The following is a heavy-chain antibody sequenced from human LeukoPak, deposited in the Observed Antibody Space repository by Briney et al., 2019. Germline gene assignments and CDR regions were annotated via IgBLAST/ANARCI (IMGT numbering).Heavy chain of an antibody. Sequence: GGSLRLSCAASGFTFSSYAMSWVRQAPGKGLEWVSAISGSGGSTDYADSVKGRFTISRDNSKNTLYLQMNSLRAEDTAVYYCASRISSGNYFFDYWGQGTLVTVSS. CDR1: GFTFSSYA. CDR2: ISGSGGST. V-gene: IGHV3-23*01. CDR3: ASRISSGNYFFDY. J-gene: IGHJ4*02. D-gene: IGHD1-26*01.